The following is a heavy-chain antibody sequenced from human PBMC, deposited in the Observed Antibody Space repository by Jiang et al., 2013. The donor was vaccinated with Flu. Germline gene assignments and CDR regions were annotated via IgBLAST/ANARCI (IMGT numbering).Heavy chain of an antibody. CDR2: LNTDGSGA. V-gene: IGHV3-74*01. CDR3: ARVYRSSWFAFDS. D-gene: IGHD6-13*01. Sequence: RRAPGEGLXWVARLNTDGSGANYADSVEGRFTISRDNVKKILFLDMNSLRVEDTAVYYCARVYRSSWFAFDSWAGNPGLRLH. J-gene: IGHJ4*02.